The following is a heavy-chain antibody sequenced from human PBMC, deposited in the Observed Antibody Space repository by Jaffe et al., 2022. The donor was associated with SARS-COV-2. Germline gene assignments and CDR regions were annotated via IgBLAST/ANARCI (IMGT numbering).Heavy chain of an antibody. CDR3: ARDGVPIAAVSLYYFDY. CDR1: GYTFTGYY. J-gene: IGHJ4*02. D-gene: IGHD6-13*01. Sequence: QVQLVQSGAEVKKPGASVKVSCKASGYTFTGYYMHWVRQAPGQGLEWMGRINPNSGGTNYAQKFQGRVTMTRDTSISTAYMELSRLRSDDTAVYYCARDGVPIAAVSLYYFDYWGQGTLVTVSS. CDR2: INPNSGGT. V-gene: IGHV1-2*06.